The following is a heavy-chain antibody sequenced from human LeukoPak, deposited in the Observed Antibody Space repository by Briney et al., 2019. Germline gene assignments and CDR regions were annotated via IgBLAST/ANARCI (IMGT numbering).Heavy chain of an antibody. CDR3: AKSDTEGSSSPTTFQH. Sequence: SETLSLTCAVSGASNSSGGHSWSWIRQPPGKGLEWIGYIYHSESTYYNPSLKSRVTISVDRSKNQFSLKLSSVTAADTAIYYCAKSDTEGSSSPTTFQHWGQGTLVTVTS. D-gene: IGHD3-10*01. CDR1: GASNSSGGHS. J-gene: IGHJ1*01. V-gene: IGHV4-30-2*01. CDR2: IYHSEST.